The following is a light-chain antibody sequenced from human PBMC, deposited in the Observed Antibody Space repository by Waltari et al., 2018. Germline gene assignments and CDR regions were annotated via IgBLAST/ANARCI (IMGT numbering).Light chain of an antibody. V-gene: IGLV1-44*01. Sequence: QSVLTQPPSASGTPGQRVTMSCSGNSSNIGYNTVHWYQQLPGTAPKLLIYTNNQRPSGVPDRFSGSKSGTSASLAISGLQSEDEADYYCAAWDDSLNGVVFGGGTKLTVL. CDR2: TNN. CDR3: AAWDDSLNGVV. CDR1: SSNIGYNT. J-gene: IGLJ2*01.